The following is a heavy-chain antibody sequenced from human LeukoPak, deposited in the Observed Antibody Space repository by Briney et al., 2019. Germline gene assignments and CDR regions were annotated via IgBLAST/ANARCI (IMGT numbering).Heavy chain of an antibody. V-gene: IGHV1-8*01. Sequence: ASVNVSCKASGYTFTSYDINWVRQATGQGREWMGGMNPNIGNTGYAQKFQGRVTMTSNTSISKAYMELSSLRSEDTAVYYCARRTGGYDDLYYYYYYMDVWGKGTTVTVSS. CDR2: MNPNIGNT. D-gene: IGHD5-12*01. CDR1: GYTFTSYD. CDR3: ARRTGGYDDLYYYYYYMDV. J-gene: IGHJ6*03.